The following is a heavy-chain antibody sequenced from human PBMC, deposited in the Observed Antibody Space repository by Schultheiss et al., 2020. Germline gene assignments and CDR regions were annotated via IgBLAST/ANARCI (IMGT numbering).Heavy chain of an antibody. V-gene: IGHV5-51*01. Sequence: GASLKISCKGSGYSFTSYWIGWVRQMPGKGLEWMGIIYPGDSDTRYSPSFQGQVTISADKSIGTAYLQWSSLRASDTAMYYCARLRSCSGGSCYGMDVWGQGTTVTVSS. CDR1: GYSFTSYW. D-gene: IGHD2-15*01. CDR3: ARLRSCSGGSCYGMDV. J-gene: IGHJ6*02. CDR2: IYPGDSDT.